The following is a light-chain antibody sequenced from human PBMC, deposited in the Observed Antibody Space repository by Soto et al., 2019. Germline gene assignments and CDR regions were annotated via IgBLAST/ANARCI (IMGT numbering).Light chain of an antibody. V-gene: IGKV3-11*01. J-gene: IGKJ1*01. CDR3: QQLTAWPPQWT. Sequence: ERVMTHSPSTLSLSPVERATRSCSAIQSVSSSLACYQQKPGQAPRLLIYGASTRATGIPARFSGSGSGTDFTLNISSIEPEDFAVYYCQQLTAWPPQWTLGQGTKVDIK. CDR2: GAS. CDR1: QSVSSS.